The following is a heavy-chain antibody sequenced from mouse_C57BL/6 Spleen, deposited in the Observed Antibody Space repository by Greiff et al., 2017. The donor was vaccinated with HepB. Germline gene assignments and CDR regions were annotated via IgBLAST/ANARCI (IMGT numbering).Heavy chain of an antibody. CDR3: ARQGVTSRYYYAMDY. Sequence: DVKLVESGGGLVKPGGSLKLSCAASGFTFSSYTMSWVRQTPEKRLEWVATISGGGGNTYYPDSVKGRFTISRDNAKNTLYLQMSSLRSEDTALYYCARQGVTSRYYYAMDYWGQGTSVTVSS. D-gene: IGHD2-2*01. V-gene: IGHV5-9*01. CDR2: ISGGGGNT. CDR1: GFTFSSYT. J-gene: IGHJ4*01.